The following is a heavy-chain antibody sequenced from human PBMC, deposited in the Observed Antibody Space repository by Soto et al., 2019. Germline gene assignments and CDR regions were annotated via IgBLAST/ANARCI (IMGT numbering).Heavy chain of an antibody. J-gene: IGHJ3*01. Sequence: EVQLVESGGGLVQPGGSLRLSCAVSGFTFSSSEMHWVRQAPGKGLEWISYIHPSGQPIFYADSVKGRFTISRDNANNSLFLQMNSLRAEDTAVYYCARRASRWGQGTMVTVSS. CDR3: ARRASR. CDR2: IHPSGQPI. CDR1: GFTFSSSE. V-gene: IGHV3-48*03. D-gene: IGHD1-26*01.